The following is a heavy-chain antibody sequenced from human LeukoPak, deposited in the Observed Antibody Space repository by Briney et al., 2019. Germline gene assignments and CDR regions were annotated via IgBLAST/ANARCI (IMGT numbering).Heavy chain of an antibody. CDR1: GYSFTSYW. Sequence: GESLKISCKGFGYSFTSYWIGWVRQRPGKGLEWMGIIYPYASDTRYSPSFQGHVTISADKSITTAYLQWNSLEASDTATYFCARQYYDILTGPNWFDSWGQGTLVTVSS. CDR2: IYPYASDT. V-gene: IGHV5-51*01. CDR3: ARQYYDILTGPNWFDS. D-gene: IGHD3-9*01. J-gene: IGHJ5*01.